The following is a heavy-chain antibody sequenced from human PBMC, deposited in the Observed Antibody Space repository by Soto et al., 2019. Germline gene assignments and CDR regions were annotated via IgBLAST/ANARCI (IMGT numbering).Heavy chain of an antibody. CDR2: IHHSGNT. CDR1: GASISSTSSGDW. Sequence: QVQLQESGPGLVKPSGTLSLTCTVSGASISSTSSGDWWSWVRQPPGKGLEWIGEIHHSGNTNYNPSLKSRVTMSVDTSKNQFSLRLSSVTAADTAVYYCAKMVGATLVDYWGQGNLVTVSS. V-gene: IGHV4-4*02. D-gene: IGHD1-26*01. J-gene: IGHJ4*02. CDR3: AKMVGATLVDY.